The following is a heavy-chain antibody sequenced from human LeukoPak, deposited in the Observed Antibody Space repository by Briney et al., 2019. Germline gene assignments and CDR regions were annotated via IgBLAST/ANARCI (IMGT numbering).Heavy chain of an antibody. D-gene: IGHD3-3*01. V-gene: IGHV4-30-4*01. CDR1: GGPISSGDYY. J-gene: IGHJ5*02. CDR3: ARGDFWSGYSNWFDP. CDR2: IYYSGST. Sequence: PSETLSLTCTVSGGPISSGDYYWSWIRQPPGKGLEWIGYIYYSGSTYYNPSLKSRVTISVDTSKNQFSLKLSSVTAADTAVYYCARGDFWSGYSNWFDPWGQGTLVTVSS.